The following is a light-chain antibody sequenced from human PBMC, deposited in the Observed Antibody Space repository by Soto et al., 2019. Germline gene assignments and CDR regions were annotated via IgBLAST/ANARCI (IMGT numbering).Light chain of an antibody. CDR1: QTISSW. J-gene: IGKJ1*01. Sequence: DIQITQSPSTLSVSLGDRVTITCRASQTISSWLAWYQQKPGKAPKLMIYKASTLKSGVPSRFSGSGSGTEFTLTISSLQPDDFATYYCQQYNSYSEAVGQGTKVDIK. V-gene: IGKV1-5*03. CDR3: QQYNSYSEA. CDR2: KAS.